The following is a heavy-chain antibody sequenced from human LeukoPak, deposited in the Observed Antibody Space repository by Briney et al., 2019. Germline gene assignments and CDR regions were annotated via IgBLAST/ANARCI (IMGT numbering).Heavy chain of an antibody. Sequence: SETLSLTCTVSGGSISSSSFYWGWIRQPPGKGLEWIGSIYYSGSTYYNPSLKSRVTISVDTSKNQFPLKLSSVTAADTAVYYCARREYYDGFDYWGQGTLVTVSS. CDR3: ARREYYDGFDY. V-gene: IGHV4-39*01. CDR2: IYYSGST. J-gene: IGHJ4*02. D-gene: IGHD3-22*01. CDR1: GGSISSSSFY.